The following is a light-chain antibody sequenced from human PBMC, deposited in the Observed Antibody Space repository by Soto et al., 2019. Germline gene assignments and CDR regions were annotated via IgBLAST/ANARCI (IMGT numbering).Light chain of an antibody. CDR1: QGISNY. V-gene: IGKV1-16*02. CDR2: AAS. Sequence: DILMTQSPSSLSASVGDRVTITCRASQGISNYVAWFQQKPGKAPKSLIYAASTLLSGVPSKFSGSGSGTNFTLTISSLQAEDFATYYCQQYFTYPLSFGPGTKVDFK. J-gene: IGKJ3*01. CDR3: QQYFTYPLS.